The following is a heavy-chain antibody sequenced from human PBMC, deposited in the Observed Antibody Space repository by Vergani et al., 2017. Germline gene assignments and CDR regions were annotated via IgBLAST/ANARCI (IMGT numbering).Heavy chain of an antibody. Sequence: QVQVVESGGGLVKPGGSLRLPCAASGFIFSDYYMSWIRQAPGKGLEWVSYISSRGSSIYYADSVKGRFTISRDNAKNSLYLQMNSLRAEDTAVYYCARETLYSGADYYYMDVWGKGTTVTVSS. J-gene: IGHJ6*03. CDR2: ISSRGSSI. D-gene: IGHD1-26*01. CDR1: GFIFSDYY. V-gene: IGHV3-11*01. CDR3: ARETLYSGADYYYMDV.